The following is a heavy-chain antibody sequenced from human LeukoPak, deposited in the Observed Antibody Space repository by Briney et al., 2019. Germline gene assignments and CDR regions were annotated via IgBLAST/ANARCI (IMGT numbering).Heavy chain of an antibody. J-gene: IGHJ6*02. CDR1: GFTFSNYG. V-gene: IGHV3-21*01. D-gene: IGHD3-3*01. CDR2: LSGGGDTT. CDR3: ARDLNYDFWSGYQPPMGYYYGMDV. Sequence: PGGSLRLSCAASGFTFSNYGMYWVRQAPGKGLEWVSGLSGGGDTTYYADSVKGRFTISRDNAKNSLYLQMNSLRAEDTAVYYCARDLNYDFWSGYQPPMGYYYGMDVWGQGTTVTVSS.